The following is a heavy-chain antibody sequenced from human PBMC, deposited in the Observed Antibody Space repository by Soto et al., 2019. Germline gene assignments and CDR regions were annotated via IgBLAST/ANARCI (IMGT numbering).Heavy chain of an antibody. V-gene: IGHV3-30*18. Sequence: QVQLVESGGGVVQPGRSLRLSCAASGFTFSSYGMHWVRQAPGKGLEWVAVISYDGSNKYYADSVKGRFTISRDNSKNTLYLQMNSLRAEDTAVYYCAKDLPHLHYYGSGSSYYYGMDVWGQGTTVTVSS. J-gene: IGHJ6*02. D-gene: IGHD3-10*01. CDR1: GFTFSSYG. CDR2: ISYDGSNK. CDR3: AKDLPHLHYYGSGSSYYYGMDV.